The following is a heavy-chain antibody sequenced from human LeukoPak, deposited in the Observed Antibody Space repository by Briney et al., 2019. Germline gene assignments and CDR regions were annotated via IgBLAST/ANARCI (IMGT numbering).Heavy chain of an antibody. V-gene: IGHV3-64*01. J-gene: IGHJ4*02. Sequence: TGGSLRLSCAASGFTFSSYAMHWVRQAPGKGLEYVSAISSNGGSTYYANSVKGRFTISRDNSKNTLYLQMGSLRAEDMAVYYCARGSGLYYWGQGTLVTVSS. D-gene: IGHD3-10*01. CDR1: GFTFSSYA. CDR3: ARGSGLYY. CDR2: ISSNGGST.